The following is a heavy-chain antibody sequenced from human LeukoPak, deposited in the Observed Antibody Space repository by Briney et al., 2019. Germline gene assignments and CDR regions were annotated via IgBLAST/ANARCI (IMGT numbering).Heavy chain of an antibody. CDR2: ISGGGLST. CDR1: GFTFSNYA. Sequence: PGGSRRLSCAASGFTFSNYAMNWVRQAPGKGLEWVSTISGGGLSTYYADSVKGRFTISRDNSKNTLYLQMNSLRVEDTAVYFCAKETYYYGSGSHYWGQGTLVTVSS. J-gene: IGHJ4*02. CDR3: AKETYYYGSGSHY. V-gene: IGHV3-23*01. D-gene: IGHD3-10*01.